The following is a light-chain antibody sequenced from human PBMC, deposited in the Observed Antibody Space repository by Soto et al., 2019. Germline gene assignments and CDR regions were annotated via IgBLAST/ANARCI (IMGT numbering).Light chain of an antibody. Sequence: QSVLTQPASVSGSPGQSITISCTGTSSDVGTYDLVSWYQQHPGKAPKLVISAVTKRPSGVSDRFSGSKSGNTASLTISGLQTEDEADYYCCSYSGPSTYAVFGGGTQLTVL. CDR2: AVT. V-gene: IGLV2-23*02. CDR3: CSYSGPSTYAV. J-gene: IGLJ7*01. CDR1: SSDVGTYDL.